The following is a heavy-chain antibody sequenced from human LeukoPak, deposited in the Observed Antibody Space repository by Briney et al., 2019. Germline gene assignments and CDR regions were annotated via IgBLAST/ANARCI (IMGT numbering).Heavy chain of an antibody. V-gene: IGHV1-2*02. CDR3: ARGSSSFRYYFDY. D-gene: IGHD6-13*01. CDR2: INPNSGGT. J-gene: IGHJ4*02. Sequence: ASVKVSCKASGYTFTGYYMHWVRQAPGQGLEWTGWINPNSGGTNYAQKFQGRVTMTRDTSISTAYMELSRLRSDDTAVYYCARGSSSFRYYFDYWGQGTLVTVSS. CDR1: GYTFTGYY.